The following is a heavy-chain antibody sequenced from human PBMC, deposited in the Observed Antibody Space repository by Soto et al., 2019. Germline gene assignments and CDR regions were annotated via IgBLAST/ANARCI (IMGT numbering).Heavy chain of an antibody. CDR1: GGSISSSSYY. Sequence: QLLESGPGLVKPSETLSLTCTVSGGSISSSSYYWGWIRQPPGKGLEWIGSIYYSGSTYYNPSLKSRVTISVDTSKNQFSLKLSSVTAADTAVYYCARHRPVSAIFGVIGGYFDYWGQGTLVTVSS. J-gene: IGHJ4*02. D-gene: IGHD3-3*01. V-gene: IGHV4-39*01. CDR2: IYYSGST. CDR3: ARHRPVSAIFGVIGGYFDY.